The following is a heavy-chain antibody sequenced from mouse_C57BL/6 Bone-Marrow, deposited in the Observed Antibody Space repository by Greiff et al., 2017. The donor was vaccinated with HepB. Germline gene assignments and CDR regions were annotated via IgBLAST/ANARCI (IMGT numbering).Heavy chain of an antibody. CDR1: GYTFTSYD. D-gene: IGHD3-2*02. CDR3: ARRGSSGYSYYYAMDY. Sequence: VKLMESGPELVKPGASVKLSCKASGYTFTSYDINWVKQRPGQGLEWIGWIYPRDGSTKYNEKFKGKATLTVDTSSSTAYMELHSLTSEDSAVYFCARRGSSGYSYYYAMDYWGQGTSVTVSS. V-gene: IGHV1-85*01. CDR2: IYPRDGST. J-gene: IGHJ4*01.